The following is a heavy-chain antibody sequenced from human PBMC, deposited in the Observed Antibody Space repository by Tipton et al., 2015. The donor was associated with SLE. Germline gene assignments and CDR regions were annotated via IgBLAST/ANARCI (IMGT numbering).Heavy chain of an antibody. CDR3: ARLVVAATEDYYGMDV. J-gene: IGHJ6*02. V-gene: IGHV4-59*01. D-gene: IGHD2-15*01. CDR1: GGSFSGYY. CDR2: IYYSGST. Sequence: TLSLTCAVYGGSFSGYYWSWIRQPPGKGLEWIGYIYYSGSTNYNPSLKSRVTISVDTSKNQFSLKLSSVTAADTAVYYCARLVVAATEDYYGMDVWGQGTTVTVSS.